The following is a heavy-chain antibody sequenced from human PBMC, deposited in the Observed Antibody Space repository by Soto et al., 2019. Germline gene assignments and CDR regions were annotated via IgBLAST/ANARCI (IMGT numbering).Heavy chain of an antibody. CDR3: ARQSFTIFGVGIVYDWLDP. Sequence: LSLTCNVSGGPISGSSFYWAWIRQSPGKGLEWIGSIYSSGSTYYNPSLKSRVTLSVDTSKNQFSLKVNSATAADTAVYYCARQSFTIFGVGIVYDWLDPWGQGTQVTVSS. J-gene: IGHJ5*02. CDR1: GGPISGSSFY. V-gene: IGHV4-39*01. D-gene: IGHD3-3*01. CDR2: IYSSGST.